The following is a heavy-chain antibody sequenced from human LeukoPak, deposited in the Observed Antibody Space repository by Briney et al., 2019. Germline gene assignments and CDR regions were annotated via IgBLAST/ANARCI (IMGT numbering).Heavy chain of an antibody. CDR3: TTDMGSSWYGEY. Sequence: GGSLRLSCAASGFTFSSYEMNWVRQAPGKGLEWVSYISSSGSTIYYADSVKGRFTISRDNAKNSLYLQMNSLRAEDTAVYYCTTDMGSSWYGEYWGQGTLVTVAS. V-gene: IGHV3-48*03. CDR1: GFTFSSYE. D-gene: IGHD6-13*01. J-gene: IGHJ4*02. CDR2: ISSSGSTI.